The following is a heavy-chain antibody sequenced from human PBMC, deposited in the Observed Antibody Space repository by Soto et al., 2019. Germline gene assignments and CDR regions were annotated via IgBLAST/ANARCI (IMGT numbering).Heavy chain of an antibody. CDR1: GYTFTTLS. CDR2: INAGNGYT. Sequence: QVQLEQSGAEVRKSGASVKVSCKASGYTFTTLSMHWVRQAPGQGLEWMGYINAGNGYTKYSQNFQDRVTITRDTLASEAWMERSGLRGEDTAVYYCASKYCGGCCSAVYWDHGTLVSVSS. CDR3: ASKYCGGCCSAVY. D-gene: IGHD2-21*01. V-gene: IGHV1-3*01. J-gene: IGHJ4*01.